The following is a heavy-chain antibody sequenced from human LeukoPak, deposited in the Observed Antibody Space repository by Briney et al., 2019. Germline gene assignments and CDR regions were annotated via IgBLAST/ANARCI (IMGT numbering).Heavy chain of an antibody. V-gene: IGHV3-21*01. CDR3: ARDQGSSGYGPYDAFDI. CDR1: GFTFSSYS. Sequence: GGSLRLSCAASGFTFSSYSMNWVRQAPGKGLEWVSSISSSSSYIYYADSVKGRFTISRDNAKNSLYLQMNSLRAEDTAVYYCARDQGSSGYGPYDAFDIWGQGTMVTVSS. J-gene: IGHJ3*02. CDR2: ISSSSSYI. D-gene: IGHD3-22*01.